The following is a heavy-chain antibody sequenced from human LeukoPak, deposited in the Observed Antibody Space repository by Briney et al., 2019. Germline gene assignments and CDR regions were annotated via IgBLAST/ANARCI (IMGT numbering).Heavy chain of an antibody. CDR3: AKDLGSSGQGWFDP. V-gene: IGHV3-30*18. Sequence: PGVSLRLSCAASGFTFSSYGMHWVPQAPGKGLEWVAVISYDGSNVYYADSVKGRFTISRDNPKNTLFLQMNSLRAEDTAVYYCAKDLGSSGQGWFDPWGQGTLVTVSS. CDR2: ISYDGSNV. CDR1: GFTFSSYG. J-gene: IGHJ5*02. D-gene: IGHD3-22*01.